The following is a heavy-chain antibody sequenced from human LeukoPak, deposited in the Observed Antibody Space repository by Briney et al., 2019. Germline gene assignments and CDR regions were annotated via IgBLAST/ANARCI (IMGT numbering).Heavy chain of an antibody. Sequence: GESLKISCKGSGYSFNDYWIGWVRQMPGKGLEWMGLIYPGEFDTRYSPSFQGQVTISADKSISTAYLQWSSLKASDTAMYYCARPPYCSGGSCYFDYWGQGTLVTVSS. J-gene: IGHJ4*02. CDR2: IYPGEFDT. CDR1: GYSFNDYW. V-gene: IGHV5-51*01. D-gene: IGHD2-15*01. CDR3: ARPPYCSGGSCYFDY.